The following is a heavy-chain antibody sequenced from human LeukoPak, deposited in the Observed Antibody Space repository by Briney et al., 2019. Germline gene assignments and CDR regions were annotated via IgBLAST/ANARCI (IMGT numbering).Heavy chain of an antibody. CDR3: ARHRPFGGYSYVSDPVLYYFDY. Sequence: GESLKISCKGSGYSFTSYWIGWVRQMPGKGLEWMGIIYPGDSDTRYSPSFQGQVTISADKSISTAYLQWSSLKASDTAMYYCARHRPFGGYSYVSDPVLYYFDYWGQGTLVTGSS. CDR1: GYSFTSYW. CDR2: IYPGDSDT. V-gene: IGHV5-51*01. J-gene: IGHJ4*02. D-gene: IGHD5-18*01.